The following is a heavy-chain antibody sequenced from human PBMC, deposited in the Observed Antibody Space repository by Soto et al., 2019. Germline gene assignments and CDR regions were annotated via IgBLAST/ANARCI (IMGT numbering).Heavy chain of an antibody. CDR2: ISGSGGST. Sequence: GGSLRLSCTASGFTFSSYAMSWVRQAPGKGLEWVSVISGSGGSTYYADSVKGRFTISRDSSKNTLYLQMNSLRAEDTAVYYCAKNVIARYASSDYWGQGTLVTVSS. CDR3: AKNVIARYASSDY. J-gene: IGHJ4*02. CDR1: GFTFSSYA. D-gene: IGHD3-16*01. V-gene: IGHV3-23*01.